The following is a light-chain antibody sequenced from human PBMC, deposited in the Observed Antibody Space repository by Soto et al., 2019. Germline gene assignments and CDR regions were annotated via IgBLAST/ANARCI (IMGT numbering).Light chain of an antibody. CDR1: QSVSSSY. CDR2: GAS. J-gene: IGKJ4*01. CDR3: HQYDSSPHT. V-gene: IGKV3-20*01. Sequence: EIVLTQSPGTLSLSPGERATLSCRASQSVSSSYLAWYQQKPGQAPRLLIYGASSRATVIPDRFSGSGSGTDFTLTISRLEPEDFAVYYCHQYDSSPHTFGGGTKVEIK.